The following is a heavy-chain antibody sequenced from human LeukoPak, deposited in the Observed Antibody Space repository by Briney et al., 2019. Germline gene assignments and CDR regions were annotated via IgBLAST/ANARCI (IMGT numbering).Heavy chain of an antibody. D-gene: IGHD5-18*01. CDR2: IYYSGST. V-gene: IGHV4-59*01. J-gene: IGHJ4*02. Sequence: SETLSLTCTVSGGSISSYYWSWIRQPPGKGLEWIGYIYYSGSTNYNPSLKSRVTISVDTSKNQFSLKLSSVTAADTAVYYCAREVYSYGLAGLYYFDYWGQGTPVTVSS. CDR3: AREVYSYGLAGLYYFDY. CDR1: GGSISSYY.